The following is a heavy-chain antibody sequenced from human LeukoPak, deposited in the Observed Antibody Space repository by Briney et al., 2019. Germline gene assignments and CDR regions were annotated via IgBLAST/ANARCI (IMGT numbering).Heavy chain of an antibody. CDR1: AGSSSGYY. J-gene: IGHJ4*02. V-gene: IGHV4-34*01. CDR3: ARGRWVRRSSDF. Sequence: TSATLSLTCAVYAGSSSGYYSSSIRHPPGEWLGWIGEIDHSGSTNYNPSLKSRVTISLDTSKNQFSLKLSSVTAADTAVYYCARGRWVRRSSDFWGQKTLVTVSS. CDR2: IDHSGST. D-gene: IGHD6-6*01.